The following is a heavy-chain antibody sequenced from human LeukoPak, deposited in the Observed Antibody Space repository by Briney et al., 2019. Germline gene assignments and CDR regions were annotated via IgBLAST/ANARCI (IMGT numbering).Heavy chain of an antibody. D-gene: IGHD2-8*02. CDR2: ISYDGSNK. J-gene: IGHJ3*02. V-gene: IGHV3-30*18. Sequence: GGSLRLSCAASGFTFSSYGMHWVRQAPGKGLEWVAVISYDGSNKYYADSVKGRFTISRDNSKNTLYLQMNSLRAEDTAVYCCANLNPGQDAFDIWGQGTMVTVSS. CDR1: GFTFSSYG. CDR3: ANLNPGQDAFDI.